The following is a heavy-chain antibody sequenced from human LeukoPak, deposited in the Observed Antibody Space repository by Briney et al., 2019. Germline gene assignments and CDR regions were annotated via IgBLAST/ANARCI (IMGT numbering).Heavy chain of an antibody. D-gene: IGHD1-7*01. J-gene: IGHJ3*02. CDR2: MSSNGGST. V-gene: IGHV3-64*02. Sequence: GGPLTLLCAASGFTFSRLPMLWVREARGRGGEYVSGMSSNGGSTSYADSLTSRLPISRDNPRNTLYLQMGSLNTEDKAVYYCAKGSSKGITGTRGAFDIWGQGTMVTVSP. CDR3: AKGSSKGITGTRGAFDI. CDR1: GFTFSRLP.